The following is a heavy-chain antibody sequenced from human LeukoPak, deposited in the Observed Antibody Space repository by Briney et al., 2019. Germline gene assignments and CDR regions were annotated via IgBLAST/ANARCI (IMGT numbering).Heavy chain of an antibody. Sequence: GGSLRLSCAASGFTFTSYSMNWVRQAPGKGLEWVSYISSSSSTIYYADSVKGRFTISRDNAKNSLYLQMNSLRAEDTAVYYCARDKRIPDSPHGMDVWGQGTTVTVSS. CDR3: ARDKRIPDSPHGMDV. CDR2: ISSSSSTI. J-gene: IGHJ6*02. CDR1: GFTFTSYS. D-gene: IGHD2-15*01. V-gene: IGHV3-48*01.